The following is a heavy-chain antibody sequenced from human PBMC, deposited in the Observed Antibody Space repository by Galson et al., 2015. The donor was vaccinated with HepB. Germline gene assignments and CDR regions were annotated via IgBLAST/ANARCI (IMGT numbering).Heavy chain of an antibody. Sequence: SLRLSCAASGFTFSSYAMHWVRQAPGKGLEWVAVISYDGSDKYYADSVKGRFTISRDNSKNTLYLQMNSLRAEDTAVYYCARSPATTLDDAFDIWGQGTMVTVSS. V-gene: IGHV3-30-3*01. CDR3: ARSPATTLDDAFDI. CDR2: ISYDGSDK. D-gene: IGHD6-25*01. CDR1: GFTFSSYA. J-gene: IGHJ3*02.